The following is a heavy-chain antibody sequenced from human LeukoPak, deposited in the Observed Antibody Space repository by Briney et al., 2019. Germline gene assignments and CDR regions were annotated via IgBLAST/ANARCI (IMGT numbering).Heavy chain of an antibody. D-gene: IGHD6-13*01. Sequence: SGTLSLTCAVSGGSISSSNWWSWVRQPPGKGLEWIGEIYHSGSTNYNPSLKSRVIISVDKSKNQFSLKLSSVTAADTAVYYCARGLRYSSSWKGLYFDYWGQGTLVTVSS. V-gene: IGHV4-4*02. CDR1: GGSISSSNW. CDR2: IYHSGST. CDR3: ARGLRYSSSWKGLYFDY. J-gene: IGHJ4*02.